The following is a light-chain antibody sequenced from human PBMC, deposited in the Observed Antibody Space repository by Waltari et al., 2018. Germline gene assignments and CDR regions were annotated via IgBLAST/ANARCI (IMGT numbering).Light chain of an antibody. CDR2: DVT. CDR3: CSYAGSYTL. CDR1: SSDVGGYNF. Sequence: QSALTQPRSVSGSPGQTVTISCTGTSSDVGGYNFVSWYQQYPDKAPKLMIYDVTKRPSGVPERFSGSKSGDTASLTISGLQAEDEADYYCCSYAGSYTLFGGGTKLTVL. J-gene: IGLJ2*01. V-gene: IGLV2-11*01.